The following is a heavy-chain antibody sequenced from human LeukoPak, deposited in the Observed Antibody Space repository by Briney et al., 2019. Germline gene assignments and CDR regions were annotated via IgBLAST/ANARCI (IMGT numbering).Heavy chain of an antibody. D-gene: IGHD1-26*01. J-gene: IGHJ5*02. Sequence: SETLSLTCTVSGGSISSYYWSWIRQPPGKGLEWIGYIYYSGTTNYNPSLKSRVTISVDTSKNQFSLKLSSVTAADTAVYYCARGGNYWPQWWFDPWGRGTLVSVSS. CDR2: IYYSGTT. CDR3: ARGGNYWPQWWFDP. CDR1: GGSISSYY. V-gene: IGHV4-59*01.